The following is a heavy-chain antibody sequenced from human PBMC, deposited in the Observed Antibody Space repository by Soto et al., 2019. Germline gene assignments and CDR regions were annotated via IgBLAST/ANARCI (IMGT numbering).Heavy chain of an antibody. CDR2: IYFGWST. CDR1: GGSFGNYY. CDR3: ATGLFVPDNYFYYGVDV. D-gene: IGHD2-21*01. Sequence: QVQLQESGPGLVKPSETLSLACNVSGGSFGNYYWSWIRHPPGKGLEWIGYIYFGWSTKYNPSLKRRASISIDASKHQLALRLSSVTAADSAVYYCATGLFVPDNYFYYGVDVLCHGTAVTISS. J-gene: IGHJ6*02. V-gene: IGHV4-59*01.